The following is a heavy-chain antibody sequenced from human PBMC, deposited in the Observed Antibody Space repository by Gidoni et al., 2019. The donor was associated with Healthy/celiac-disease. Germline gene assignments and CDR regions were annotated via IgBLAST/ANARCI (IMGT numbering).Heavy chain of an antibody. CDR2: MNPNSGNT. D-gene: IGHD5-18*01. J-gene: IGHJ6*02. V-gene: IGHV1-8*01. CDR3: ASWRGYSPLGPNGAYYYYYGMDV. CDR1: GYTFTSYD. Sequence: QVQLVQSGAEVKKPGASVKVSCKASGYTFTSYDINWVRQATGQGLEWMGWMNPNSGNTGYAQKFQGRVTMTRNTSISTAYMELSSLRSEDTAVYYCASWRGYSPLGPNGAYYYYYGMDVWGQGTTVTVSS.